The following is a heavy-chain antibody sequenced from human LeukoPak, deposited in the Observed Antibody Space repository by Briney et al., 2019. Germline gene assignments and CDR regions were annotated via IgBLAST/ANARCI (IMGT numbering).Heavy chain of an antibody. CDR1: GGSISSDNW. J-gene: IGHJ5*02. CDR3: ARAKGGTDVQNWFDP. Sequence: SGTLSLTCVVSGGSISSDNWWSWVRPPPGKGLEWIGETYHSGRTNYNPSLKSRVIISVDKSKNQFSLKLSSVTAADTAVYYCARAKGGTDVQNWFDPWGQGTLVTVSS. V-gene: IGHV4-4*02. CDR2: TYHSGRT. D-gene: IGHD1-26*01.